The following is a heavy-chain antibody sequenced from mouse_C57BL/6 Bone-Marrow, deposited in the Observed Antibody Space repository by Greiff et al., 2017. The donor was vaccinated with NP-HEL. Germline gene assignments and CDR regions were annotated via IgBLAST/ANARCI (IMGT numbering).Heavy chain of an antibody. J-gene: IGHJ4*01. CDR3: ARRRGHAMDY. CDR1: GFTFSDYG. CDR2: ISSGSSTI. Sequence: EVMLVESGGGLVKPGGSLKLSCAASGFTFSDYGMHWVRQAPEKGLEWVAYISSGSSTIYYADTVKGRFTISRDNAKNTLFLQMTSLRSEDTAMYYCARRRGHAMDYWGQGTSVTVSS. V-gene: IGHV5-17*01.